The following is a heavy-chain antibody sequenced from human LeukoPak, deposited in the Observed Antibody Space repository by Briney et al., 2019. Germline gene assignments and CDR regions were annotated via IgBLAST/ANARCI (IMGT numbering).Heavy chain of an antibody. Sequence: PGGSLRLSCAASGFTFSSYAMSWVRQAPGKGLEWVSAISGSGGSTYYADSVKGRFTISRDNSKNTVYLQMNSLRAEDTAVYYCAKTGFYYESSGYRRGSNWFDPWGQGTQVTVSS. CDR3: AKTGFYYESSGYRRGSNWFDP. CDR1: GFTFSSYA. CDR2: ISGSGGST. V-gene: IGHV3-23*01. J-gene: IGHJ5*02. D-gene: IGHD3-22*01.